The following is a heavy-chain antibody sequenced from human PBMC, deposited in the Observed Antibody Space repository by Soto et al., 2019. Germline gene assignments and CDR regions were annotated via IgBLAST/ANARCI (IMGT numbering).Heavy chain of an antibody. V-gene: IGHV4-30-4*01. J-gene: IGHJ4*02. CDR3: ARANSGGETYYYDSSGYLDY. Sequence: PSETLSLTCTVSGGSISSGDYYWSWIRQPPGKGLEWIGYIYYSGSTYCNPSLKSRVTISVDTSKNQFSLKLSSVTAADTAVYYCARANSGGETYYYDSSGYLDYWGQGTLVTVSS. CDR2: IYYSGST. CDR1: GGSISSGDYY. D-gene: IGHD3-22*01.